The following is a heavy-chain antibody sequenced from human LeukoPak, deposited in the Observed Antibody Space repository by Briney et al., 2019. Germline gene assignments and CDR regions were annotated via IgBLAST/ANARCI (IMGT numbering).Heavy chain of an antibody. V-gene: IGHV3-21*01. D-gene: IGHD1-26*01. J-gene: IGHJ4*02. CDR2: ISGSSSYI. CDR3: ARGYGSLDSASYFVEFDH. Sequence: GGSLRLSCVASGFTFTIYSMNWVRQAPGKGLEWVSSISGSSSYIYYADSVQGRFTISRDNAKNSVYLQMNSLRAEDTAVYFCARGYGSLDSASYFVEFDHWGQGTLVTVSS. CDR1: GFTFTIYS.